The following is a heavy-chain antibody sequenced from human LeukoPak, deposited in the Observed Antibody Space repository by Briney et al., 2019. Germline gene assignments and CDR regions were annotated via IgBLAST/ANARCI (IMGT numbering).Heavy chain of an antibody. CDR3: ARHLFSGYDYGSGSYGDFDY. D-gene: IGHD3-10*01. CDR1: GGTFSSYA. J-gene: IGHJ4*02. Sequence: ASVKVSCKASGGTFSSYAISWVRQAPGQGLEWMGRIIPILGIANHAQKFQGRVTITADKSTSTAYMELSSLRSEDTAVYYCARHLFSGYDYGSGSYGDFDYWGQGTLVTVSS. V-gene: IGHV1-69*04. CDR2: IIPILGIA.